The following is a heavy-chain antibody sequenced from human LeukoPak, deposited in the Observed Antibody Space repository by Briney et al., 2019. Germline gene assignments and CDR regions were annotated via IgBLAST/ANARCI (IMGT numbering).Heavy chain of an antibody. CDR3: ARDLAADGRVPDY. CDR2: INAGNGNT. V-gene: IGHV1-3*03. Sequence: ASVKVSCKASGYTFTSYAMHWVRQAPGQRLEWMGWINAGNGNTKYSQEFQGRVTMTRDMSTSTVYMEVSSLRSEDTAVYYCARDLAADGRVPDYWGQGTLVTVSS. J-gene: IGHJ4*02. D-gene: IGHD6-13*01. CDR1: GYTFTSYA.